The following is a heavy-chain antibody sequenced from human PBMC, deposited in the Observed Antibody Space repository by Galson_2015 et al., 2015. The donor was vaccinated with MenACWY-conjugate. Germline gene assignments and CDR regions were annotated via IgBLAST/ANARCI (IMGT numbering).Heavy chain of an antibody. J-gene: IGHJ4*02. CDR1: GYSFTNYW. CDR2: IYPGDSDT. CDR3: ARPLDCGGDCYWGYFDY. Sequence: GAEVKKPGESLTISCKGSGYSFTNYWIGWVRQMPGKGLEWMGIIYPGDSDTRYSPSFQGQVTISADKSISTAYLQWSSLKASDTAMYYCARPLDCGGDCYWGYFDYWGQGTLVTVSS. V-gene: IGHV5-51*01. D-gene: IGHD2-21*02.